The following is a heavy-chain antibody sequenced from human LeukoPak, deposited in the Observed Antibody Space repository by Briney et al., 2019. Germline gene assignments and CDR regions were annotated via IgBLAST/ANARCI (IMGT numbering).Heavy chain of an antibody. Sequence: SETLSLTCTVSGGSISSYYWSWIRQPPGKGLEWIGYIYYTGSTNYNPSLKSRVTISVDTSRNQFSLRLSSVTAADTAMYYCARQPPFFGDYGGYWGQGTLVTVSS. CDR3: ARQPPFFGDYGGY. CDR1: GGSISSYY. D-gene: IGHD4/OR15-4a*01. J-gene: IGHJ4*02. CDR2: IYYTGST. V-gene: IGHV4-59*01.